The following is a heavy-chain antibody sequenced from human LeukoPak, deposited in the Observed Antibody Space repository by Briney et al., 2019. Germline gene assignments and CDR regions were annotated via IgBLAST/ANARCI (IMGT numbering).Heavy chain of an antibody. Sequence: GGSLRLSCAASGFTFSSYSMNWVRQAPGKGLEWVSSISSSCSYIYYADSVKGRFTISRDNAKNSLYLQMNSLRAEDTAVYYCARSLLYYYDSSGHPKTYYFDYWGQGTLVTVSS. CDR3: ARSLLYYYDSSGHPKTYYFDY. J-gene: IGHJ4*02. V-gene: IGHV3-21*01. CDR1: GFTFSSYS. D-gene: IGHD3-22*01. CDR2: ISSSCSYI.